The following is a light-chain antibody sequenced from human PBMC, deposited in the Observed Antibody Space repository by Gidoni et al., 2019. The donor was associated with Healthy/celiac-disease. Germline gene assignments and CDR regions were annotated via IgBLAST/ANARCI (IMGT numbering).Light chain of an antibody. Sequence: SSVLTQPPSVPVAPGKTARITCGGNNIGSKSVHWYQQKPGQAPVLVVYDDSDRPSGIPERFSGSNSGNTATLTISRVEAGDEADYYCQVWDSPEVFGGGTKLTVL. CDR2: DDS. J-gene: IGLJ3*02. CDR3: QVWDSPEV. V-gene: IGLV3-21*03. CDR1: NIGSKS.